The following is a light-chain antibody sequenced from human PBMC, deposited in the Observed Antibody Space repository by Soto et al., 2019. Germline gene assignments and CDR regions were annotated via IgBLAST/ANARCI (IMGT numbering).Light chain of an antibody. CDR1: QNISSY. J-gene: IGKJ1*01. Sequence: DIQMTQSPSSLSASVGDRVTITCRASQNISSYLNWYQQKPGTAPKLLIYAASSLQSGVPSRFSGSGSGTDFTLTISSLQPEDFATYYCQQSWTFGQGTKVEIK. CDR2: AAS. V-gene: IGKV1-39*01. CDR3: QQSWT.